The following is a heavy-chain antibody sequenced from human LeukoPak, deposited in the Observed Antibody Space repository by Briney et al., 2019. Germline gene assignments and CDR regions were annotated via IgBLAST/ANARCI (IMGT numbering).Heavy chain of an antibody. CDR1: GGSISSYY. D-gene: IGHD6-19*01. CDR3: ARDGAVAGTGGGLY. V-gene: IGHV4-59*01. Sequence: SETLSLTCSVSGGSISSYYWTWIRQPPGKGLEWIGYIYYSGSTNYNPSLKSRVTVSVDTSTNQFSLKLSSVTAADTAVYYCARDGAVAGTGGGLYWGQGTLVTVSS. J-gene: IGHJ4*02. CDR2: IYYSGST.